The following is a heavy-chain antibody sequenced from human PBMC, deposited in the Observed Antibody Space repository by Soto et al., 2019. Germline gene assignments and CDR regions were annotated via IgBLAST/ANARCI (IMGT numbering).Heavy chain of an antibody. CDR2: IYYSGST. D-gene: IGHD3-16*02. Sequence: QVQLQESGPGLVKPSETLSLTCTVSGGSISSGGYYWSWIRQHPGKGLEWIAYIYYSGSTYYNPSLKRRVTISVDTSKNQFSPELSSVTAADTAVYYCARYFNDYVWGSYRPAGAFDIWGQGTMVAVSS. CDR3: ARYFNDYVWGSYRPAGAFDI. CDR1: GGSISSGGYY. J-gene: IGHJ3*02. V-gene: IGHV4-31*03.